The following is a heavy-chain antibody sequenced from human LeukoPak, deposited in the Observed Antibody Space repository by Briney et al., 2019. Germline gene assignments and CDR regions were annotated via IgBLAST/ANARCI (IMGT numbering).Heavy chain of an antibody. Sequence: PGASLRLSRAASGFTFSSYAMSWVRQAPGKGLEWVSAISGSGGSTYYADSVKGRFTISRDNSKNTLYLQMNSLRAEDTAVYYCAKRAGGYSGDGSIVSDYWGQGTLVTVSS. D-gene: IGHD5-12*01. CDR1: GFTFSSYA. CDR2: ISGSGGST. J-gene: IGHJ4*02. V-gene: IGHV3-23*01. CDR3: AKRAGGYSGDGSIVSDY.